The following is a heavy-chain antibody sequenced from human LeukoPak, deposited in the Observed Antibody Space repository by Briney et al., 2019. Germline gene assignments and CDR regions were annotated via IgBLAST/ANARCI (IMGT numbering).Heavy chain of an antibody. CDR2: ISGSGGST. V-gene: IGHV3-23*01. J-gene: IGHJ4*02. CDR3: AKVALITNIAAAGYFDY. Sequence: PGGSLRLSCAASGFTFSNYAMSWVRQAPGKGLEWVSAISGSGGSTYYADSVKGRFTISRDNSKNTLYLQMNSLRAEDTAVYYCAKVALITNIAAAGYFDYWGQGTLVTVSS. CDR1: GFTFSNYA. D-gene: IGHD6-13*01.